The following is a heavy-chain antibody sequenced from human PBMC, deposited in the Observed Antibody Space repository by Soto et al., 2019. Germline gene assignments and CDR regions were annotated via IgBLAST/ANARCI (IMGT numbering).Heavy chain of an antibody. D-gene: IGHD6-13*01. Sequence: SETLSLTCTVSGGSISSYYWSWIRQPPGKGLEWIGYIYYSGSTNYNPSPKSRVTISVDTSKNQFSLKLSSVTAADTAVYYCARGGAYSSSWCDYWGQGTLVTSPQ. CDR1: GGSISSYY. J-gene: IGHJ4*02. CDR3: ARGGAYSSSWCDY. V-gene: IGHV4-59*01. CDR2: IYYSGST.